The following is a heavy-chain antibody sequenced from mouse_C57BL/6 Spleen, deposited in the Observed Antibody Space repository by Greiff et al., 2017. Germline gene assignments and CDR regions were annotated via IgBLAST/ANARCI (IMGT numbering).Heavy chain of an antibody. D-gene: IGHD3-2*02. Sequence: QVQLQQSGAELVRPGTSVKMSCKASGYTFTNYWIGWAKQRPGHGLEWIGDIYPGGGYTNYNEKFKGKATLTADKSSSTAYMQVSSLTSEDSAIYYCAIDSSGHYGYWGKEGLVAVSA. CDR3: AIDSSGHYGY. CDR1: GYTFTNYW. V-gene: IGHV1-63*01. CDR2: IYPGGGYT. J-gene: IGHJ3*02.